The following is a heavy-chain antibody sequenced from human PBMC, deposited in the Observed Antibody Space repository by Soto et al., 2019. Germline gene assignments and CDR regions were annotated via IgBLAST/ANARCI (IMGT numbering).Heavy chain of an antibody. J-gene: IGHJ6*02. V-gene: IGHV2-5*01. D-gene: IGHD3-3*02. CDR3: IYRRASWDYHGLDV. CDR2: SYWNDDR. CDR1: GFSLTTGGVG. Sequence: ESGPTLVNPTETLTLTCTFSGFSLTTGGVGVGWIRQPPGRSPEWLAVSYWNDDRRRSPSLEHRLTITKDTSKNQVVLTMTNMDPVDTATYYCIYRRASWDYHGLDVWGQGIPVTVS.